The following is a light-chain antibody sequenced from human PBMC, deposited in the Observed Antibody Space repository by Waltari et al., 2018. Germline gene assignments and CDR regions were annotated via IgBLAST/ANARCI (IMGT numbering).Light chain of an antibody. CDR3: NSYTSDNTFV. CDR1: SSDVGGYNY. V-gene: IGLV2-14*03. CDR2: DVC. Sequence: QSALTQPASVSGSPGQSITISCTGTSSDVGGYNYVSWYQHYPGKAPKLLIYDVCQRPSRVSNRFSASRSGNTASLTISGLQAEDEADYYCNSYTSDNTFVFGTGTKVTVL. J-gene: IGLJ1*01.